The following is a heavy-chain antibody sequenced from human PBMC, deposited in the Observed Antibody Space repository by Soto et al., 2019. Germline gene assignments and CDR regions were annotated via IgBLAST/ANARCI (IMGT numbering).Heavy chain of an antibody. D-gene: IGHD3-22*01. Sequence: GGSLRLSCAASGFTFSSYGMHWVRQAPGKGLEWVAVISYDGSNKYYADSVKGRFTISRDNSKNTLYLQMNSLRAEDTAVYYCAKDEYYDSSGYYLRAPDYWGQGTLVTVSS. J-gene: IGHJ4*02. CDR3: AKDEYYDSSGYYLRAPDY. CDR2: ISYDGSNK. CDR1: GFTFSSYG. V-gene: IGHV3-30*18.